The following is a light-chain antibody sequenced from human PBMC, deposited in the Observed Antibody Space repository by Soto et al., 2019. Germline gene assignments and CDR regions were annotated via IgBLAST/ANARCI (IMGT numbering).Light chain of an antibody. CDR3: QQYNNWPFS. CDR2: DVS. J-gene: IGKJ5*01. CDR1: QSVGSF. V-gene: IGKV3-11*01. Sequence: EIVLTQSPATLSLSPGERATLSCRASQSVGSFLAWYQQKPGQSPRLLIYDVSIRATGVPARFSGTGSETDFTLTISGLQSEDSAVYFCQQYNNWPFSFGQGTRLEIK.